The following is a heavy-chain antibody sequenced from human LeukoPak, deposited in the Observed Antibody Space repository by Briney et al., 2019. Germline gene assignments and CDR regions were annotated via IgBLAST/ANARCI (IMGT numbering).Heavy chain of an antibody. CDR1: GYSITSGYY. CDR3: AGTHGIVAAADWFDP. Sequence: SETLSLTCTVSGYSITSGYYWGWIRQPPGKGLEWIGSFYHSGSTYYNPSLNSRVTISEDTSKNQFSLKLSSVTAADTAVYFCAGTHGIVAAADWFDPWGQGTLVTVSS. J-gene: IGHJ5*02. V-gene: IGHV4-38-2*02. CDR2: FYHSGST. D-gene: IGHD2-2*01.